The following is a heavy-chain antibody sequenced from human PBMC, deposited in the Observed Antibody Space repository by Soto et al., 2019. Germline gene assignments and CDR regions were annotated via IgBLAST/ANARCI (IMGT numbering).Heavy chain of an antibody. J-gene: IGHJ6*03. V-gene: IGHV4-39*01. CDR1: GDSIRSAHYF. CDR2: IYHSGAT. Sequence: QLRLQESGPGLVKPSETLSLTCSVFGDSIRSAHYFWGWVRQPPGKGLEWIGSIYHSGATFYDRYLRSRVTLSVDTTNNQFSLRLSSVTAADTAVYFCARQQYCGSSTCYDSLYYQYMDVWGKGTMVTVSS. D-gene: IGHD2-2*01. CDR3: ARQQYCGSSTCYDSLYYQYMDV.